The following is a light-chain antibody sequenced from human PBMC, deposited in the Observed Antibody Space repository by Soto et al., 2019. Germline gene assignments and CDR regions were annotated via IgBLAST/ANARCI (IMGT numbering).Light chain of an antibody. Sequence: EIILTQSPGTLSLSPGERATLSCRTSQSISSSSLAWYHQKPGQAPRLLIYGATSRATGIADRFSGSGSGTDFTLTISRLEPEDLEVFYCQQYDSSRGITFGQGTRLEIK. CDR3: QQYDSSRGIT. CDR2: GAT. V-gene: IGKV3-20*01. J-gene: IGKJ5*01. CDR1: QSISSSS.